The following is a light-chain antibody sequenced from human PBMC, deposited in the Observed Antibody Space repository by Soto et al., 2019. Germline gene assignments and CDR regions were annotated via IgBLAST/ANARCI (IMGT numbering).Light chain of an antibody. J-gene: IGKJ4*01. CDR2: GAS. CDR3: LQRSTWPLT. V-gene: IGKV3-11*01. CDR1: QSVDRY. Sequence: EIVLTQSPATLSLSPGERAALSCRASQSVDRYLAWYQQKPGQAPRLLIFGASNTATGIPARFSGSGSGTDFTLTISSLEAEDFAVYYCLQRSTWPLTFGGGTKVEIK.